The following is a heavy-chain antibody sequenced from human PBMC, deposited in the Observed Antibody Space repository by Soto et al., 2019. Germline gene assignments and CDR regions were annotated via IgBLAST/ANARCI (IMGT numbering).Heavy chain of an antibody. Sequence: PSETLSLTCTVSGGSISSGDYYWSWIRQPPGKGLEWIGYIYYSGSTYYNPSLKSRVTISVDTSKNQFSLKLSSVTAADTAVYYCARDCGSHRSLYYYGMDVWGQGTTVTVSS. CDR3: ARDCGSHRSLYYYGMDV. CDR1: GGSISSGDYY. V-gene: IGHV4-30-4*01. J-gene: IGHJ6*02. CDR2: IYYSGST. D-gene: IGHD2-2*01.